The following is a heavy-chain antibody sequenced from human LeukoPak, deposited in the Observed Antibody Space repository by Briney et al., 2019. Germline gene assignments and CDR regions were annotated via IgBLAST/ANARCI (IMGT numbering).Heavy chain of an antibody. J-gene: IGHJ4*02. CDR1: GFTFDDYG. V-gene: IGHV3-53*01. Sequence: GGSLRLSCAASGFTFDDYGMSWVRQAPGKGLEWVSVLYSDGNTKYADSVQGRFTISRDNSKNTLYLEMNSLSPDDTAVYYCARGVEPLAANTLAYWGQGTLVTVSS. D-gene: IGHD1-14*01. CDR2: LYSDGNT. CDR3: ARGVEPLAANTLAY.